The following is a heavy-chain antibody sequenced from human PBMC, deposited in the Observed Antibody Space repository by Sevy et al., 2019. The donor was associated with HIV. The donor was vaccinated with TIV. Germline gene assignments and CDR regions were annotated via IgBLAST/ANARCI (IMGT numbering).Heavy chain of an antibody. CDR3: ARSLGNYYGSGTYQDDWFDP. V-gene: IGHV3-21*01. J-gene: IGHJ5*02. CDR1: GFTFSIYT. D-gene: IGHD3-10*01. Sequence: GGSLRLSCAASGFTFSIYTMNWVRQAPGKGLEWVSSISSSSSYIYYTDSVKGRFSISRDNAKNALFLQMNSLRAEDTAVYYCARSLGNYYGSGTYQDDWFDPWGQGTLVTVSS. CDR2: ISSSSSYI.